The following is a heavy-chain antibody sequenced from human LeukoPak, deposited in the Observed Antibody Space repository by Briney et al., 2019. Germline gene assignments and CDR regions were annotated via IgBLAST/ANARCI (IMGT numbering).Heavy chain of an antibody. Sequence: GGSLRLSCAASGFTFSGYSMNWVRQAPGKGLEWISYITSSSTTMYYADSVKGRFTISRDNFRNTLSLQMNSLRPDDTAIYYCAKDEGVVLSTSFDFGHWGQGTLVAVSS. J-gene: IGHJ4*02. CDR1: GFTFSGYS. V-gene: IGHV3-48*01. CDR2: ITSSSTTM. D-gene: IGHD3-10*01. CDR3: AKDEGVVLSTSFDFGH.